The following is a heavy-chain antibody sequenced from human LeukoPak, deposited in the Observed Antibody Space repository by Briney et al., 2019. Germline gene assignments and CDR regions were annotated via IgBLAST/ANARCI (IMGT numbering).Heavy chain of an antibody. CDR3: AKDPSGSYYEKAFPDY. D-gene: IGHD1-26*01. CDR2: IRYDGSNK. CDR1: GFTFSSYG. Sequence: PGGSLRLSCAASGFTFSSYGMHWVRQAPGKGLEWVAFIRYDGSNKYYADSVKGRFTISRDNSKNTLYLQMNSLRAEDTAVYYCAKDPSGSYYEKAFPDYWGQGTLVTVSS. V-gene: IGHV3-30*02. J-gene: IGHJ4*02.